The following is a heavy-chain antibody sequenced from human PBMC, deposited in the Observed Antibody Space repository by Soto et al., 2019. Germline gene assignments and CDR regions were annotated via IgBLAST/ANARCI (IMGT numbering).Heavy chain of an antibody. J-gene: IGHJ4*02. CDR2: IIPIFGTA. V-gene: IGHV1-69*13. Sequence: SLKVSCKASGGTFSSYAISWVRQAPGQGLEWMGGIIPIFGTANYAQKFQGRVTITADESTSTAYMELSSLRSEDTAVYYCAHSSSWYDTFDYWGQGTLVTVSS. D-gene: IGHD6-13*01. CDR1: GGTFSSYA. CDR3: AHSSSWYDTFDY.